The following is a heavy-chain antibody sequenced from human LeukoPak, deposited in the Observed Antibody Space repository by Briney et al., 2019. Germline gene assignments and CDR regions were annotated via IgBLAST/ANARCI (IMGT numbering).Heavy chain of an antibody. Sequence: GGSLRLSCAASGFTFSSYFMHWVRQAPGKGLVWVSRVSNDGTYTEYADSVKGRFTISRDNAKDTLYLQVNSLRAEDTAVYYCAITVNCRATTDCYSYFHHWGQGTLVTVSS. V-gene: IGHV3-74*03. CDR3: AITVNCRATTDCYSYFHH. J-gene: IGHJ1*01. D-gene: IGHD2-21*02. CDR2: VSNDGTYT. CDR1: GFTFSSYF.